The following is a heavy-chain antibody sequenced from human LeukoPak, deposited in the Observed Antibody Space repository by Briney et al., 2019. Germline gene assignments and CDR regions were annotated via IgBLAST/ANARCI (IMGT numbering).Heavy chain of an antibody. CDR2: ISSSGSTI. CDR3: ARDLSGVGATTYFDY. J-gene: IGHJ4*02. CDR1: GFTFSDYY. Sequence: KTGGSLRLSCAASGFTFSDYYMSWIRQAPGKGLEWVSYISSSGSTIYYADSVKGRLTISRDNAKNSLYLQMNSLRAEDTAVYYCARDLSGVGATTYFDYWGQGTLVTVSS. V-gene: IGHV3-11*04. D-gene: IGHD1-26*01.